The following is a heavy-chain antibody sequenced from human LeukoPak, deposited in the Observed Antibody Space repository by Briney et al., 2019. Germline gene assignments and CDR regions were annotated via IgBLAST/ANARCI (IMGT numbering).Heavy chain of an antibody. V-gene: IGHV1-18*01. CDR3: ARGNGGLLWFGELPSDY. D-gene: IGHD3-10*01. CDR1: GYTFTSYG. J-gene: IGHJ4*02. CDR2: ISAYNGNT. Sequence: ASVKVSCKASGYTFTSYGISWVRQAPGQGLEWMGWISAYNGNTNYAQKLQGRVTMTTDTSTSTAYMKLRSLRSDDTAVYYCARGNGGLLWFGELPSDYWGQGTLVTVSS.